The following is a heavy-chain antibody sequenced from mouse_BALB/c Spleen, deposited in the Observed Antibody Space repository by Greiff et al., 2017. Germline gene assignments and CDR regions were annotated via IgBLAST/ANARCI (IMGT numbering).Heavy chain of an antibody. CDR1: GYTFSSYW. D-gene: IGHD1-2*01. Sequence: QVQLQQSGAELMKPGASVKISCKATGYTFSSYWIEWVKQRPGHGLEWIGEILPGSGSTNYNEKFKGKATFTADTSSNTAYMQLSSLTSEDSAVYYCARSHYGYVAWFAYWGQGTLVTVSA. CDR2: ILPGSGST. CDR3: ARSHYGYVAWFAY. J-gene: IGHJ3*01. V-gene: IGHV1-9*01.